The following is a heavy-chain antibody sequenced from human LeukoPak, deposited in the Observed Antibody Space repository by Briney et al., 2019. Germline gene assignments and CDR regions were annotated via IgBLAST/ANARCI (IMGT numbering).Heavy chain of an antibody. Sequence: GGSLRLSCAASGFTFSSYGMHWVRQAPGKGLEWIACSSSYTHTIYYADSVKGLFTISRDTAKNSLYLQMNSLRVEDTAVYYCAELGITMIGGVWGKGTTVTISS. D-gene: IGHD3-10*02. CDR3: AELGITMIGGV. CDR1: GFTFSSYG. J-gene: IGHJ6*04. V-gene: IGHV3-48*04. CDR2: SSSYTHTI.